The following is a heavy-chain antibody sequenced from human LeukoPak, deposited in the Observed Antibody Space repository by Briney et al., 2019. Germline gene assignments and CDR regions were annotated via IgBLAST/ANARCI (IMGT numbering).Heavy chain of an antibody. CDR2: FDPEDGET. J-gene: IGHJ5*02. Sequence: ASVKVSCKVSGYTLTELSMHWVRQAPGKGLEWMGGFDPEDGETIYAQKFRGRVTMTEDTSTDTAYMELSSLRSEDTAVYYCATRTRRYDFWSGYYKGWFDPWGQGTLVTVSS. CDR3: ATRTRRYDFWSGYYKGWFDP. D-gene: IGHD3-3*01. CDR1: GYTLTELS. V-gene: IGHV1-24*01.